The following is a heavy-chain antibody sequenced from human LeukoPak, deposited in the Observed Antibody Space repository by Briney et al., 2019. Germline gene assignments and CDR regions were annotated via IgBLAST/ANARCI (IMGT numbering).Heavy chain of an antibody. CDR3: VKVGGSGYYPDI. CDR1: GFTFSSYA. Sequence: GGSLRLSCAASGFTFSSYAMSWVRQAPEKGLEWVSAISASGGSTYHADSVNGRFTISGDNSKNTVNLQMNSLRGEYTAVYYCVKVGGSGYYPDIWGQGTMVTVSS. V-gene: IGHV3-23*01. CDR2: ISASGGST. J-gene: IGHJ3*02. D-gene: IGHD3-22*01.